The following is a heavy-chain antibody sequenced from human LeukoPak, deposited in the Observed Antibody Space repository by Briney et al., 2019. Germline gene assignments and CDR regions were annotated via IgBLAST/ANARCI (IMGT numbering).Heavy chain of an antibody. V-gene: IGHV4-59*01. CDR2: IDYRGST. Sequence: SETLSLTCTVSGDSISTYYWSWIRQPPGKGMEWIAYIDYRGSTTYNPSLRSRVTISVDTSRNQFSLKLYSVTAADTAVYYCARSRSGYSYDHAAFEIWGQGTMVTVSS. J-gene: IGHJ3*02. D-gene: IGHD5-18*01. CDR1: GDSISTYY. CDR3: ARSRSGYSYDHAAFEI.